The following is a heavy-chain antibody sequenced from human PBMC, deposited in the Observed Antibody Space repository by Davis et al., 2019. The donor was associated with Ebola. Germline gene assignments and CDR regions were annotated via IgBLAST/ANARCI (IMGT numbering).Heavy chain of an antibody. CDR3: SKDGVNQVTTHNWFDT. J-gene: IGHJ5*02. V-gene: IGHV3-30*04. D-gene: IGHD1-14*01. Sequence: PGGSLRLSCAASGFSFNSYAMHWVRQGPGKGLEWVALISHDGRQEYYADSVKGRFTISRDNSKDTLYLQMNSLRAEDTSVYYCSKDGVNQVTTHNWFDTWGRGTLVTVSS. CDR2: ISHDGRQE. CDR1: GFSFNSYA.